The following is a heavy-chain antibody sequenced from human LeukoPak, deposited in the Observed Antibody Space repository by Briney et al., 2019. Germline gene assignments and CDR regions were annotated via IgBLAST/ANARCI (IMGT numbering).Heavy chain of an antibody. CDR2: ISAYNGNT. CDR1: GYIFINHG. J-gene: IGHJ4*02. CDR3: ARWGPSHSDY. V-gene: IGHV1-18*01. Sequence: AASVKVSCKASGYIFINHGIAWVRQAPGQGREYMGWISAYNGNTDYAQNLQGRVTMTTDTSTTTAYMELRSLTSDDTAVYYCARWGPSHSDYWGQGTLVTVSS. D-gene: IGHD3-16*01.